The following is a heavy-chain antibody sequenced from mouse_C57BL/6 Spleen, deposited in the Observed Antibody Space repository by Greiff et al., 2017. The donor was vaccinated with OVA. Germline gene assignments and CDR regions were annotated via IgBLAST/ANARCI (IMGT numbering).Heavy chain of an antibody. V-gene: IGHV5-9*01. CDR3: AREGIYYGNYGFAY. CDR2: ISGGGGNT. D-gene: IGHD2-1*01. Sequence: EVKLMESGGGLVKPGGSLKLSCAASGFTFSSYTMSWVRQTPEKRLEWVATISGGGGNTYYPDSVKGRFTISRDNAKNTLYLQMSSLRSEDTALYYCAREGIYYGNYGFAYWGQGTLVTVSA. J-gene: IGHJ3*01. CDR1: GFTFSSYT.